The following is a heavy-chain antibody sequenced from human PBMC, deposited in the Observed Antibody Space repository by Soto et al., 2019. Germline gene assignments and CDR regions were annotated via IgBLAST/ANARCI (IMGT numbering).Heavy chain of an antibody. D-gene: IGHD5-12*01. V-gene: IGHV5-51*01. CDR1: GYSLTSYW. CDR2: IYPGDSET. Sequence: PGESLKISCKGSGYSLTSYWIGWVRQMPGKGLEWMGIIYPGDSETRYSPSFQGQVTISVDKSISTAYLQWSSLKASDTAMYYCARPTTKAHYYYFYGMDVWGQGTTVTVSS. CDR3: ARPTTKAHYYYFYGMDV. J-gene: IGHJ6*02.